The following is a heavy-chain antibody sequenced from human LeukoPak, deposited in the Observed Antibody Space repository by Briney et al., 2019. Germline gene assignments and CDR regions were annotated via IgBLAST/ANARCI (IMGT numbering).Heavy chain of an antibody. CDR3: ARDLTVGALYYYYGMDV. D-gene: IGHD1-26*01. J-gene: IGHJ6*02. CDR1: GYTFTSYA. V-gene: IGHV7-4-1*02. Sequence: GASVKVSCKASGYTFTSYAMHWVRQAPGQGLEWMGWINTNTGNPTYAQGFTGRFVSSLDTSVSTAYLQISSLKAEDTAVYYCARDLTVGALYYYYGMDVWGQGTTVIVSS. CDR2: INTNTGNP.